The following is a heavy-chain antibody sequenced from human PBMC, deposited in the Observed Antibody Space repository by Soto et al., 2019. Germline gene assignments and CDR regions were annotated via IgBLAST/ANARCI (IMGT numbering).Heavy chain of an antibody. CDR2: IYSSGST. D-gene: IGHD1-26*01. Sequence: GGSLRLSCAASGFTVSSNYMSWVRQAPGKGLEWVSVIYSSGSTYYADSVKGRFTISRDNSKNTLYLQMNSLRAEDTAVYYCARSPMGATYFDYWGQGTLVTVSS. CDR3: ARSPMGATYFDY. J-gene: IGHJ4*02. V-gene: IGHV3-53*01. CDR1: GFTVSSNY.